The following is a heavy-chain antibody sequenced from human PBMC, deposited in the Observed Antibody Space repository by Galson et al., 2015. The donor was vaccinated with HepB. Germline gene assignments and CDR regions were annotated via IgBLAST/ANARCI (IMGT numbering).Heavy chain of an antibody. D-gene: IGHD2-15*01. CDR1: GFTFSNYG. J-gene: IGHJ4*02. CDR2: IWFDGSNK. Sequence: SLRLSCAASGFTFSNYGMHWVRQAPGKGLEWVAVIWFDGSNKYYADSVKGRFTISRDNSKDMLYLQMNSLRAEDTAVYYCAKAQYCSGGSCYSLDYWGQGTLVTVSS. V-gene: IGHV3-33*06. CDR3: AKAQYCSGGSCYSLDY.